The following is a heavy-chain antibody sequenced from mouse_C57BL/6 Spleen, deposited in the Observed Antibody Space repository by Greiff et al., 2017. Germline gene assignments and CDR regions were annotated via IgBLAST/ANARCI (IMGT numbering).Heavy chain of an antibody. Sequence: VQLQQSGPGLVQPSQSLSITCTVSGFSLTSYGVHWVRQSPGKGLEWLGVIWSGGSTDYNAAFISRLSISKDNSKSQVFFKMNSLQADDTAIYYCARGMITTAYWYFDVWGTGTTVTVSS. CDR3: ARGMITTAYWYFDV. CDR1: GFSLTSYG. CDR2: IWSGGST. J-gene: IGHJ1*03. D-gene: IGHD2-4*01. V-gene: IGHV2-2*01.